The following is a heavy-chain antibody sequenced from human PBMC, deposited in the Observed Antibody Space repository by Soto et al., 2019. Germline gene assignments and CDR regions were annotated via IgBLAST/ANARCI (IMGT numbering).Heavy chain of an antibody. V-gene: IGHV4-39*07. J-gene: IGHJ4*02. CDR3: ARSRARGSGYYSIAY. D-gene: IGHD3-22*01. Sequence: PSETLSLTCSVSDGSISSSNYYWVWIRQSPDKGLEWIGSIYYSGSTDYNPSLQSRLTISVDTSRSHFSLKLSSVTAADTAVYYCARSRARGSGYYSIAYWGQGTLVTVSS. CDR1: DGSISSSNYY. CDR2: IYYSGST.